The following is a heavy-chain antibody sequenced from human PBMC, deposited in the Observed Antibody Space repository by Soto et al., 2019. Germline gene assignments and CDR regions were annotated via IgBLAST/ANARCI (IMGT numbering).Heavy chain of an antibody. J-gene: IGHJ3*02. CDR3: AREFAVVTRSAFDI. Sequence: SVKVSCKASGGTFSSYAISWVRQAPGQGLEWMGGIIPIFGTANYAQKFQGRVTITADESTSTAYMELSSLRSEDTAVYYCAREFAVVTRSAFDIWGQGTMFTVSS. CDR2: IIPIFGTA. V-gene: IGHV1-69*13. CDR1: GGTFSSYA. D-gene: IGHD2-15*01.